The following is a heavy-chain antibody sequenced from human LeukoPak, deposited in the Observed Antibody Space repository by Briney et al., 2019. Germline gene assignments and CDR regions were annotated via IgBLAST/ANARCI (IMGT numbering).Heavy chain of an antibody. D-gene: IGHD3-10*01. Sequence: GGSLRLSCAASGFTFSSYGMSWVRQAPGKGLEWVSAISGSGGSTYYADSVKGRFTISRDNAKNSLYLQMNSLRAEDTAVYYCARDREKWFGELLTDRRKYYYMDVWGKGTTVTISS. CDR1: GFTFSSYG. CDR2: ISGSGGST. CDR3: ARDREKWFGELLTDRRKYYYMDV. J-gene: IGHJ6*03. V-gene: IGHV3-23*01.